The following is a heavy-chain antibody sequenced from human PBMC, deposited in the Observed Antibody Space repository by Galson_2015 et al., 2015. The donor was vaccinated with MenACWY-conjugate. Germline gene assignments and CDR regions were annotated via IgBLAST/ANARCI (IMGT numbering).Heavy chain of an antibody. Sequence: SVKVSCKASGGTFSSYAISWVRQAPGQGLEWMGGIIPIFGTANYAQKFQGRVTITADESTSTAYVELSSLRSEDTAMYYCARGLRGKDQAWFDPWGQGTLVTVSS. CDR3: ARGLRGKDQAWFDP. CDR1: GGTFSSYA. J-gene: IGHJ5*02. V-gene: IGHV1-69*13. CDR2: IIPIFGTA.